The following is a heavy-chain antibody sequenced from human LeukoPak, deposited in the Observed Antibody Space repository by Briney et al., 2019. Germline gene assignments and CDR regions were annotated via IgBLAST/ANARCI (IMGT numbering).Heavy chain of an antibody. J-gene: IGHJ4*02. V-gene: IGHV1-2*02. Sequence: ASVKVSCKASGYTFTGYYMHRVRQAPGQGLEWMGWINPNSGGTNYAQKFQGRVTMTRDTSISTAYMELSRLRSDDTAVYYCARNMITFGGVIVLSYWGQGTLVTVSS. CDR1: GYTFTGYY. CDR3: ARNMITFGGVIVLSY. CDR2: INPNSGGT. D-gene: IGHD3-16*02.